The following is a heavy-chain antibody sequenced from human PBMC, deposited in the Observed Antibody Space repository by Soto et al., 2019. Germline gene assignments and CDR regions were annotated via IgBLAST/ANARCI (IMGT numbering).Heavy chain of an antibody. CDR2: ISAYNGNT. CDR3: ARSYDYVWGSYRYLNY. V-gene: IGHV1-18*01. J-gene: IGHJ4*02. D-gene: IGHD3-16*02. CDR1: GYTFTSYG. Sequence: GASVKVSCKASGYTFTSYGISGVRQAPGQGLEWMGWISAYNGNTNYAQKLQGRVTMTTDTSTSTAYMELRSLRSDDTAVYYCARSYDYVWGSYRYLNYWGQGTLVTVSS.